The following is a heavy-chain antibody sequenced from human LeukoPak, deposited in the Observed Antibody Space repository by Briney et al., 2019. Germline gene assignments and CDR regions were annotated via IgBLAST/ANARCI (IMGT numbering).Heavy chain of an antibody. CDR2: IDHSGGT. CDR3: ARPRSGSYDY. J-gene: IGHJ4*02. Sequence: SETLSLTCAVYGGSFSSYYWSWLRQPPGKGLEWIGEIDHSGGTTYNPSLKSRVTMSIDTSKNQFFLKLSSVTAADTAVYYCARPRSGSYDYWGQGTLVTVSS. D-gene: IGHD1-26*01. CDR1: GGSFSSYY. V-gene: IGHV4-34*01.